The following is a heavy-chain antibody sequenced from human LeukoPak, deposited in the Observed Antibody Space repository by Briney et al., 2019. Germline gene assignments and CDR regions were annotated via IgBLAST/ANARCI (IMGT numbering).Heavy chain of an antibody. Sequence: GGSLRLSCAASGLTFTDFWMNWVRLAPERGLEWLANINPDGNEKYYVDSVKGRFAMSRDNAKNEVYLEMNSLRAEDTGVYYCSGRDSSRSPRAYWGQGTLVSVSS. CDR3: SGRDSSRSPRAY. J-gene: IGHJ4*02. CDR2: INPDGNEK. D-gene: IGHD6-13*01. CDR1: GLTFTDFW. V-gene: IGHV3-7*01.